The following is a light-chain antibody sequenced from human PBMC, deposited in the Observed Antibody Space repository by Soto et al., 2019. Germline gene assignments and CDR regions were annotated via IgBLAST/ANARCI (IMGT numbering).Light chain of an antibody. CDR2: SNN. Sequence: QSVLTQPPSASGTPGQRVTISCSGSSSNIGSNTVNWYQQLPGTAPKLLMYSNNQRPSGVPDRFSASKSGTSASLAISGLQSEDEADYYCAAWDDSLNGRVFGGGTKLTVL. CDR1: SSNIGSNT. J-gene: IGLJ2*01. V-gene: IGLV1-44*01. CDR3: AAWDDSLNGRV.